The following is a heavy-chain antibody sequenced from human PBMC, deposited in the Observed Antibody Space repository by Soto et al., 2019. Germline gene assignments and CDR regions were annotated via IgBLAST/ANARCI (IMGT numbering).Heavy chain of an antibody. CDR1: GLTFSRHW. D-gene: IGHD3-3*01. CDR2: IKQDGSEK. Sequence: EVQLVESGGGLVQPGGSLRLSCTASGLTFSRHWMSWVRQAPGKGLEWVANIKQDGSEKYYVDSVKGRFTISRDNAKNSLFLQMISLRDEDTAVYYCASRVPEDVYYGVFDYWGQGALVTVSP. V-gene: IGHV3-7*03. J-gene: IGHJ4*02. CDR3: ASRVPEDVYYGVFDY.